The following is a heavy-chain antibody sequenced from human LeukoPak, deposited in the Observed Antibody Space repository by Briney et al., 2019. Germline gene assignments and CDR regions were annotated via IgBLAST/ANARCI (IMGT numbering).Heavy chain of an antibody. J-gene: IGHJ4*02. Sequence: GGSLRLSCAASGFTFSSYSMNWVRQAPGKGLEWVSSISSSSSYIYYADSVKGRFTISRDNAKNSLYLQMNSLRAEDTAVYYCARDSNDFWSGYYIDYWGQGALVTVSS. V-gene: IGHV3-21*01. D-gene: IGHD3-3*01. CDR2: ISSSSSYI. CDR1: GFTFSSYS. CDR3: ARDSNDFWSGYYIDY.